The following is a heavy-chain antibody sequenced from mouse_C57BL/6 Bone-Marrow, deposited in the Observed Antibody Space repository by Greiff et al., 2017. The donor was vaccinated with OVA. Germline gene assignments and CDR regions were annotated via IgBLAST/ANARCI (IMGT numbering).Heavy chain of an antibody. J-gene: IGHJ4*01. Sequence: VKLQESGAELVRPGASVKLSCKASGYTFTDYYINWVKQRPGQGLEWIARIYPGSGNTYYNEKFKGKATLTAEKSSSTAYMQLSSLTSEDSAVYFCARSQGDYYAMDYWGQGTSVTVSS. CDR2: IYPGSGNT. CDR1: GYTFTDYY. CDR3: ARSQGDYYAMDY. V-gene: IGHV1-76*01.